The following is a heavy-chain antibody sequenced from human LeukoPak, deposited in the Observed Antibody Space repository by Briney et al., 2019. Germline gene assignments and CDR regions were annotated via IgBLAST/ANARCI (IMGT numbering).Heavy chain of an antibody. CDR2: ISGSGGST. CDR1: GFTFSKHG. CDR3: ATTGYSSRNY. V-gene: IGHV3-23*01. D-gene: IGHD6-13*01. Sequence: GGSLRLSCAASGFTFSKHGMNWVRQAPGKGLEWVSAISGSGGSTYYADSVKGRFTISRDNSKNTLYLQMNSLRAEDTAVYYCATTGYSSRNYWGQGTLVTVSS. J-gene: IGHJ4*02.